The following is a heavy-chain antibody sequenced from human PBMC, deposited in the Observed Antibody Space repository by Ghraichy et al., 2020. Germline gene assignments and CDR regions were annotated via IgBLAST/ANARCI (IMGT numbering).Heavy chain of an antibody. J-gene: IGHJ5*02. D-gene: IGHD3-16*01. CDR1: GFTFSSYA. Sequence: GGSLRLSCAASGFTFSSYAMSWVRQAPGKGLEWVSGISGSGSSTYYADSVKGRFTISRDNSKNTLYLQMNTLRAEDTAVYYCAKLGARGWFDPWGQGTLVTVSS. CDR3: AKLGARGWFDP. V-gene: IGHV3-23*01. CDR2: ISGSGSST.